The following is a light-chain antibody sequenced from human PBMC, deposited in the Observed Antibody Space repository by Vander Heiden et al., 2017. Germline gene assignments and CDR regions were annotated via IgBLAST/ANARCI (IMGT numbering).Light chain of an antibody. CDR3: QQYGSSPRL. J-gene: IGKJ4*01. CDR2: GAS. CDR1: QSVSSSY. Sequence: EIVLTQSPGTLSLSPGDRATFPCRASQSVSSSYLAWYQQKPGQAPRLLIYGASSRATGIPDRFSGSGSGTDFTLTISRLEPEDFAVYYCQQYGSSPRLFGGGTKVEIK. V-gene: IGKV3-20*01.